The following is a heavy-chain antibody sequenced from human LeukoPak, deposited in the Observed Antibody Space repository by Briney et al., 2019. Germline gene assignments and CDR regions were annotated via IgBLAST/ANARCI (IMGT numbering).Heavy chain of an antibody. Sequence: GGSLRLSCAAAGFTFSSYSMKWVRQAPGKVLEWVSYISTTSTTKYYADSVKGRFTISRDNAKNSLYLQMNSLRAEDTAVYYCARDNDYYYYHMDVWGNGTTVTVSS. CDR3: ARDNDYYYYHMDV. CDR2: ISTTSTTK. CDR1: GFTFSSYS. V-gene: IGHV3-48*04. J-gene: IGHJ6*03.